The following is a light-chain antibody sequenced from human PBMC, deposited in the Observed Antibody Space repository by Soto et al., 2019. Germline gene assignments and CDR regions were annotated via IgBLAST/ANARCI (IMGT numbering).Light chain of an antibody. V-gene: IGKV3-20*01. CDR2: GAS. Sequence: EIVLTQSPGTLSLSPGERGTLSCRASQSVTNNYLAWYQQKRGQPPRLLIHGASSRATGIPDRFSGSGSGTDFTLTISGLEPEDFAVYYCQQYSTPPMYTFGQGTQLEIK. J-gene: IGKJ2*01. CDR3: QQYSTPPMYT. CDR1: QSVTNNY.